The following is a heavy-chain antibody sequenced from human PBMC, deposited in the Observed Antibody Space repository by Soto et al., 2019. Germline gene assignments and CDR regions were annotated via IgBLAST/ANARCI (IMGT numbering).Heavy chain of an antibody. J-gene: IGHJ5*01. CDR3: AREYYHSGTYIVGSVPWLDS. D-gene: IGHD3-10*01. V-gene: IGHV4-39*01. CDR1: GGSINNDSFF. CDR2: IYHSGST. Sequence: SETLSLTCTVSGGSINNDSFFWGWVRQPPGKGLEWIGDIYHSGSTTYNPSLKSRLTISIDTSNNQFSLRLNSVTAADTAFYYCAREYYHSGTYIVGSVPWLDSWGQGTLVTVSS.